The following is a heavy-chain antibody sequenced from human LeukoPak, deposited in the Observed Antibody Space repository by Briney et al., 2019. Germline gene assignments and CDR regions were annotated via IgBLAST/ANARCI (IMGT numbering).Heavy chain of an antibody. V-gene: IGHV3-23*01. CDR3: AKGPTAHDAFDI. CDR2: ISGSGGST. D-gene: IGHD4-17*01. CDR1: ELPFSSYA. Sequence: GGSPRPSFPASELPFSSYAMTWVRRAPGKGLEWVSAISGSGGSTYYADSVKGRFTISRDNSKNTLYLQMNSLRAEDTAVYYCAKGPTAHDAFDIWGQGTMVTVSS. J-gene: IGHJ3*02.